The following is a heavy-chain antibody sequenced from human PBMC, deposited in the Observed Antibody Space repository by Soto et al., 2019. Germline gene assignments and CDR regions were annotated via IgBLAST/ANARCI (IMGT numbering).Heavy chain of an antibody. D-gene: IGHD6-19*01. CDR2: ISAGGGST. J-gene: IGHJ4*02. V-gene: IGHV3-23*01. Sequence: EVQLLESGGGLVQPGGSLRLSCAASGFTFRSYAMNWVRQAPGKGLGWVSGISAGGGSTFYSDSVKGRFTISRDSSKNTLFLQMNSLRAEDTAVYYCAKGVYSSGWSHFDYWGQGTLVSVSS. CDR1: GFTFRSYA. CDR3: AKGVYSSGWSHFDY.